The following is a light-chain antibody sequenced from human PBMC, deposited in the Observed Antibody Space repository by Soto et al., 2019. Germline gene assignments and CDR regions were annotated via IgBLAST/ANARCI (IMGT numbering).Light chain of an antibody. V-gene: IGLV2-14*01. CDR2: EVS. Sequence: QSVLTQPASVSGSPGQSITISCTGTSSDVGAYNYVSWFQQHPGKAPTPIISEVSNRPSGVSNRFSGYKSGNAASLTISGLQAEDEADYFCFSFTTDWTHVFGTGTKLTV. CDR3: FSFTTDWTHV. J-gene: IGLJ1*01. CDR1: SSDVGAYNY.